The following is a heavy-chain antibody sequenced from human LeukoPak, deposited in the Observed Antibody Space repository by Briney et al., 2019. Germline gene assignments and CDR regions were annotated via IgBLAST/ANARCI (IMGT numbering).Heavy chain of an antibody. CDR2: INPNSGGT. J-gene: IGHJ3*02. V-gene: IGHV1-2*02. D-gene: IGHD4-23*01. CDR1: VYIFTAYY. Sequence: ASVKVSCKASVYIFTAYYIHWVRQAPGQGLEWMGWINPNSGGTNYALKFRGRVTMTRDTSISTASMELSRLISDDTAVYYCARPQDHGGNVENFDIWGQGTMVTVSS. CDR3: ARPQDHGGNVENFDI.